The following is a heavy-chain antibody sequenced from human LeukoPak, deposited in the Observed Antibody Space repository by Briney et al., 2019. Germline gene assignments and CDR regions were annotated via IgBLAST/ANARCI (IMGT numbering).Heavy chain of an antibody. J-gene: IGHJ4*02. Sequence: SVTVSCKASGGTFSSYAISWVRQAPGQGLEWMGRIIPILGIANYAQKFQGRVTITADKSTSTAYMELSSLRSEDTAVYYCARDSYSSGWGDPDYWGQGTLVTVSS. CDR1: GGTFSSYA. V-gene: IGHV1-69*04. D-gene: IGHD6-19*01. CDR2: IIPILGIA. CDR3: ARDSYSSGWGDPDY.